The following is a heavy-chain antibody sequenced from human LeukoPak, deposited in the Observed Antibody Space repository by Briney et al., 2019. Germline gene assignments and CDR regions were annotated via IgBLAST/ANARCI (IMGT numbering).Heavy chain of an antibody. CDR1: GGTFSSYA. D-gene: IGHD2-15*01. CDR3: ARGYCSGSSCLGIEDAFDI. V-gene: IGHV1-69*06. CDR2: IIPIFGTA. Sequence: AASVKVSCKASGGTFSSYAISWVRQAPGQGLEWMGGIIPIFGTANYAQKFQGRVTITADKSTSTAYMELSSLRSEDTAVYYCARGYCSGSSCLGIEDAFDIWGQGTMVTVSS. J-gene: IGHJ3*02.